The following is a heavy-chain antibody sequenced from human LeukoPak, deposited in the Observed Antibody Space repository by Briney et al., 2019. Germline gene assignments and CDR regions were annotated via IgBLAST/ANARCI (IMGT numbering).Heavy chain of an antibody. CDR1: GYNFTDYY. J-gene: IGHJ4*02. CDR2: IIPIFGTA. V-gene: IGHV1-69*13. CDR3: ARDAYSSGWYPYYFDY. Sequence: SVKVSCKASGYNFTDYYIHWIRQAPGQGLEWMGGIIPIFGTANYAQKFQGRVTITADESTSTAYMELSSLRSEDTAVYYCARDAYSSGWYPYYFDYWGQGTLVTVSS. D-gene: IGHD6-19*01.